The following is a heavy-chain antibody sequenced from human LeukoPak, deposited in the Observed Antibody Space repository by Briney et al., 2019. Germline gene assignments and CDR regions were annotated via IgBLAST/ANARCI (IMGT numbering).Heavy chain of an antibody. CDR1: GGSISNYY. Sequence: SETLSLTCPVSGGSISNYYWSWIRQPAGKGLEWIGRFYSGSTNYNPSLKSRVTMSVDTSKNQFSLKLSSVTAADTAVYYCARDSRIMGAPGASDYWGQGTLVTVSS. V-gene: IGHV4-4*07. CDR3: ARDSRIMGAPGASDY. CDR2: FYSGST. J-gene: IGHJ4*02. D-gene: IGHD1-26*01.